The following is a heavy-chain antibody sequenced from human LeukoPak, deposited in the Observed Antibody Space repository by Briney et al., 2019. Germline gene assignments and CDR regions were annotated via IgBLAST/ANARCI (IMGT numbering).Heavy chain of an antibody. CDR3: ARDQRLDSYGYQYYFDY. CDR1: GFTFSSDW. CDR2: IKQDGSEK. V-gene: IGHV3-7*03. Sequence: PGGSLRLSCAASGFTFSSDWMSWVRQAPGKGLEWVANIKQDGSEKYYVDSVKGRFTISRDNAKNSLYLQMNSLRAEDTAVYYCARDQRLDSYGYQYYFDYWGQGTLVTVSS. J-gene: IGHJ4*02. D-gene: IGHD5-18*01.